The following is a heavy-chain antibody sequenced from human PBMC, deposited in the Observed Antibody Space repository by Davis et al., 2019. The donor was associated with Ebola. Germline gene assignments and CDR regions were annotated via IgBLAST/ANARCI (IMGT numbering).Heavy chain of an antibody. CDR2: INSDGSST. D-gene: IGHD6-19*01. V-gene: IGHV3-74*01. CDR3: AREGSSGWYLDY. Sequence: GESLKISCASSGFTFSSYWMHWVRQAPGKGLVWVSRINSDGSSTSYADSVKGRFTISRDNAKNTLYLQKNSLRVEDTAVYYCAREGSSGWYLDYWGKGTLVTVSS. J-gene: IGHJ4*02. CDR1: GFTFSSYW.